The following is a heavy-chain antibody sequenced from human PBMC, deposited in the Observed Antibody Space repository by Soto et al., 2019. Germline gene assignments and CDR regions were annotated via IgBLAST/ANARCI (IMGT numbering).Heavy chain of an antibody. CDR2: IYYSGST. CDR3: ASSFLGATFYHWFDP. V-gene: IGHV4-61*01. CDR1: GGSVSSGSYY. D-gene: IGHD1-26*01. J-gene: IGHJ5*02. Sequence: PSETLSLTCTVSGGSVSSGSYYWSWIRQPPGKGLEWIGYIYYSGSTNYNPSLKSRVTISVDTSKNQFSLKLSSVTAADTAVYYCASSFLGATFYHWFDPWGQGTLVTVAS.